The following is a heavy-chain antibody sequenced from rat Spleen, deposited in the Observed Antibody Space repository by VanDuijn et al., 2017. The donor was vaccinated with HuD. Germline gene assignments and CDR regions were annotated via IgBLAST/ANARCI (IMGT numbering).Heavy chain of an antibody. CDR2: IQSGGST. J-gene: IGHJ2*01. CDR1: GFSLTSYH. CDR3: AIRGRTY. V-gene: IGHV2-27*01. Sequence: QVQLKESEPDLVQPSQTLSLTCTVSGFSLTSYHVHWVRQPPGKGLEWMGRIQSGGSTDYNSALKSRLSISRDTSKSQVFLKMNSLQSEDTAMYFCAIRGRTYWGQGVMVTVSS.